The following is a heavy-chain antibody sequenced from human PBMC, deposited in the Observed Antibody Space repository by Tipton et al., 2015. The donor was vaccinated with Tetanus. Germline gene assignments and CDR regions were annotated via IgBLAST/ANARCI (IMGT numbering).Heavy chain of an antibody. CDR1: GFTFSSYG. Sequence: SLRLSCAASGFTFSSYGMYWVRQAPGKGLEWVAVIWYDGSNKYYADSVKGRFTISRDNSKNTLYLQMNSLRAEDTAVYYCAKDRELPYYYYGMDVWGQGTTVTVSS. CDR2: IWYDGSNK. J-gene: IGHJ6*02. D-gene: IGHD1-26*01. CDR3: AKDRELPYYYYGMDV. V-gene: IGHV3-33*06.